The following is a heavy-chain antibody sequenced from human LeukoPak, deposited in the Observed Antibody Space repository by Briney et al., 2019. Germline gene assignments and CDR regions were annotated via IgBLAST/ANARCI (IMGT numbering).Heavy chain of an antibody. Sequence: GGSLRLSCAASGFTFSNYDKSWVRQAPGKGLDWVSSISGSAGETHYTESVKGRFTISRDNSKNTVYLQMSSLRPDDTAVYYCAKDRGSGSSPTWFDAFDIWGRGTMVTVSS. CDR3: AKDRGSGSSPTWFDAFDI. D-gene: IGHD1-26*01. CDR2: ISGSAGET. V-gene: IGHV3-23*01. CDR1: GFTFSNYD. J-gene: IGHJ3*02.